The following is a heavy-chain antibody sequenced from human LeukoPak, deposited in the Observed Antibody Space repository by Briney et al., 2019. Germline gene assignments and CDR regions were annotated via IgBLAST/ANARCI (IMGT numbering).Heavy chain of an antibody. J-gene: IGHJ4*02. CDR2: IYYSGST. D-gene: IGHD3-22*01. CDR3: ARSPYYYDSSGYHGVFDY. V-gene: IGHV4-59*01. CDR1: GGSISSYY. Sequence: SETLSLTCTDSGGSISSYYWSWIRQPPGKGLEWIGYIYYSGSTNYNPSLKSRVTISVDTSKNQFSLKLSSVTAADTAVYYCARSPYYYDSSGYHGVFDYWGQGTLVTVSS.